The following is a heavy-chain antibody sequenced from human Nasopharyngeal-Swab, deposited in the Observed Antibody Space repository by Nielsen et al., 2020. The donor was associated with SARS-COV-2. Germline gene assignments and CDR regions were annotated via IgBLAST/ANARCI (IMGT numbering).Heavy chain of an antibody. CDR1: GFTFSRNS. CDR3: TKGRADYSNPSFDN. CDR2: ISSSSSTI. J-gene: IGHJ4*02. Sequence: GGSLRLSCAASGFTFSRNSMNWVRQAPGKGLEWVSYISSSSSTIYYADSVKGRFTISRDNARNSLYLQMNSLRVDDTALYYCTKGRADYSNPSFDNWGQGTLVTVSS. D-gene: IGHD4-11*01. V-gene: IGHV3-48*04.